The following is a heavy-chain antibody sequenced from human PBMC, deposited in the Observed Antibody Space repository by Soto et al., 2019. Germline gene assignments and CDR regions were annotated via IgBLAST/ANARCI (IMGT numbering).Heavy chain of an antibody. D-gene: IGHD3-16*01. Sequence: EVQLVESGGGLVQPGGSLKLSCAVSGFTFSSHAMNWVRQAPGKGLEWVAYIHGTRSIIYYADSVKGRFTVSRDNAKNSLYLQMDSLRDEDTALYYCARDARNADYDYWGQGTLVTVSS. CDR1: GFTFSSHA. CDR2: IHGTRSII. J-gene: IGHJ4*02. V-gene: IGHV3-48*02. CDR3: ARDARNADYDY.